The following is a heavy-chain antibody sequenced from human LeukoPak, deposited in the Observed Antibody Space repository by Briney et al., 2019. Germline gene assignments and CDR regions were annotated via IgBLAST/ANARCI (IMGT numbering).Heavy chain of an antibody. CDR1: GDSISSYY. D-gene: IGHD6-6*01. CDR2: IYTSGGT. J-gene: IGHJ4*02. V-gene: IGHV4-4*09. CDR3: ARLTRLSTSPDRYYLDY. Sequence: SETLSLTCTVFGDSISSYYWSWIRQPPGKGLEWIGYIYTSGGTNYIPSLKGRVTIPIDTSNNQFSLKLSSVTAADSAVYYCARLTRLSTSPDRYYLDYWGQGTLVTVSS.